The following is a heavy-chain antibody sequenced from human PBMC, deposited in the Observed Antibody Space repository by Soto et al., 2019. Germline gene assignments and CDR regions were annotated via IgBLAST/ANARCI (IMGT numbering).Heavy chain of an antibody. Sequence: LQLQESGSGLVKPSQTLSLTCAVSDGSISSGGYSWSWIWQPPGKGLEWIGYIYDSGSTYYNPSLKSRVTISVDRSKNQFSLKLSSVTAADTAVYYCASGQQLVRNYWGQGTLVTVSS. CDR2: IYDSGST. CDR3: ASGQQLVRNY. D-gene: IGHD6-13*01. J-gene: IGHJ4*02. V-gene: IGHV4-30-2*01. CDR1: DGSISSGGYS.